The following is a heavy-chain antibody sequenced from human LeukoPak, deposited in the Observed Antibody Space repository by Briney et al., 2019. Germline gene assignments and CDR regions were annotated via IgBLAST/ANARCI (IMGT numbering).Heavy chain of an antibody. V-gene: IGHV4-59*01. D-gene: IGHD2/OR15-2a*01. J-gene: IGHJ4*02. CDR1: GASISSYY. CDR2: IYYRGST. CDR3: ATDTYMDTFNY. Sequence: SETLSPTCTVSGASISSYYWSWIRQPPGRGLEEIGSIYYRGSTNYNPSFKSRVTISLDTSRNQFSLKLSSVTAADTAVYYCATDTYMDTFNYWGQGTLVTVSS.